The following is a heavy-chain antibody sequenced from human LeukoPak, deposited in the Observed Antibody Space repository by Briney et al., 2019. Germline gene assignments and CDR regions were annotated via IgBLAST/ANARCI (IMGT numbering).Heavy chain of an antibody. CDR2: ISDGGGRT. J-gene: IGHJ4*02. Sequence: GGSLRLSCGVSGFTFSTYAMSWVRQAPGKGLEWVSGISDGGGRTFYAESVKGRFTVSRDNSKNTLYLQMNSLRAEDTAVYYCAKGGAPRATTVFDYWGQGTLVTVSS. D-gene: IGHD1-26*01. CDR1: GFTFSTYA. V-gene: IGHV3-23*01. CDR3: AKGGAPRATTVFDY.